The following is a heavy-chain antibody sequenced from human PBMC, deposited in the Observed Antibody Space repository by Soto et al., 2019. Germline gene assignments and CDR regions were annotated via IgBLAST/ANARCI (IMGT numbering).Heavy chain of an antibody. J-gene: IGHJ4*02. Sequence: EVRLVESGGGLVQPGGSLRLSCAASGFTVSNNYMRWVRQAPGKGLEWVSLIYSGGATYYADSVKGRFTISRDNSKTTRYLQMNSLSAEDTAVYYCARDGTYNWVGGQGILVTVSS. CDR3: ARDGTYNWV. CDR1: GFTVSNNY. CDR2: IYSGGAT. V-gene: IGHV3-66*01. D-gene: IGHD1-1*01.